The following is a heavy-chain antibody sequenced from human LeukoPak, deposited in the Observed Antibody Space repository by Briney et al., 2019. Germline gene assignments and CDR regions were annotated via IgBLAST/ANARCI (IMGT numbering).Heavy chain of an antibody. D-gene: IGHD3-22*01. J-gene: IGHJ4*02. CDR2: ISGSGGNT. Sequence: PGGSLRVSCAASGFTFSSYAMSWVRQSPGKGLEWVSAISGSGGNTYSADSVKGRCTVSRDNSKKTLFLQMNSLRAEDTAVYYCAKGMSATSGYLELEYWGQGTLVIVSS. CDR1: GFTFSSYA. V-gene: IGHV3-23*01. CDR3: AKGMSATSGYLELEY.